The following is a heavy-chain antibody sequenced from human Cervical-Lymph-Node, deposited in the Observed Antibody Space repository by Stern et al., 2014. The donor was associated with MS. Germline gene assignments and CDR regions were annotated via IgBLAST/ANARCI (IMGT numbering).Heavy chain of an antibody. V-gene: IGHV7-4-1*02. Sequence: QVQLVQSGSELKKPGASVKVSCKASGYTFTSYAMNWVRQAPGQGLEWMGWINTNTGNPTYAQDFTGRFVFSLDPSVSTAYLQISSLKAEDTAVYYCARDPHVISNQLDYGMDVWGQGTTVTVSS. CDR3: ARDPHVISNQLDYGMDV. CDR1: GYTFTSYA. J-gene: IGHJ6*02. D-gene: IGHD2-21*01. CDR2: INTNTGNP.